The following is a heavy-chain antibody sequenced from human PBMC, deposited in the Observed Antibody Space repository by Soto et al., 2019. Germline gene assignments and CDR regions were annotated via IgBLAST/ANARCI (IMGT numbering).Heavy chain of an antibody. CDR2: IVVGSGNT. J-gene: IGHJ6*02. D-gene: IGHD1-26*01. CDR3: ARDPSYRSYYYYGMDV. Sequence: SVKVSCKASGFTFTSSAVQWVRQARGQRLEWIGWIVVGSGNTNYAQKFQERVTITRDMSTSTAYMELSSLRAEDTAVYYCARDPSYRSYYYYGMDVWGQGTTVTVSS. V-gene: IGHV1-58*01. CDR1: GFTFTSSA.